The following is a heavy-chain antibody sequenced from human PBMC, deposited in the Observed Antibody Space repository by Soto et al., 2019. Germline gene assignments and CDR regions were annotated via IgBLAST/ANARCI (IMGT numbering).Heavy chain of an antibody. CDR2: ISYDGSNK. Sequence: VGSLRLSCAASGFTFSSYAMHWVRQAPGKGLEWVAVISYDGSNKYYADSVKGRFTISRDNSKNTLYLQMNSLRAEDTAVYYCARARIVLRFLEWLPYYYGMDVWGQGTTVTVSS. J-gene: IGHJ6*02. CDR1: GFTFSSYA. V-gene: IGHV3-30-3*01. CDR3: ARARIVLRFLEWLPYYYGMDV. D-gene: IGHD3-3*01.